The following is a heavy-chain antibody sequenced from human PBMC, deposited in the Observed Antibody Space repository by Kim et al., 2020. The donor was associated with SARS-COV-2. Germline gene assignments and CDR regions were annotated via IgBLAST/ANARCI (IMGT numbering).Heavy chain of an antibody. CDR2: ST. CDR3: ARGAGGYIDY. J-gene: IGHJ4*02. D-gene: IGHD5-18*01. Sequence: STSYADSVKGRFTISRDNAKNTLYLQMNSLRAEDTAVYYCARGAGGYIDYWGQGTLVTVSS. V-gene: IGHV3-74*01.